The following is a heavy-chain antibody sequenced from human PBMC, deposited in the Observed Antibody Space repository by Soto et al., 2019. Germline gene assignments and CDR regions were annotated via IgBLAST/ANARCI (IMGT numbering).Heavy chain of an antibody. CDR1: GGSISSGGYY. V-gene: IGHV4-31*03. Sequence: QVQLQESGPGLVKPSQTLSLTCTVSGGSISSGGYYWSWIRQHPGKGLEWIGYIYYSGSTYYNPSLKSRVTISVETSKNQFSLKLSSVTAADTAVYYCARVCGGDCHYGMAVWGQGTTVTVSS. D-gene: IGHD2-21*02. J-gene: IGHJ6*02. CDR3: ARVCGGDCHYGMAV. CDR2: IYYSGST.